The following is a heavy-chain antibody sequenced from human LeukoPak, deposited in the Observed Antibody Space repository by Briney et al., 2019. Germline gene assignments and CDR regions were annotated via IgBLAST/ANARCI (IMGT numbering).Heavy chain of an antibody. CDR1: GYTFTSYA. CDR3: ARDLGYCTGGTCYPNWFDP. V-gene: IGHV1-3*01. Sequence: ASVKVSCKASGYTFTSYAMHWVRQAPGQRLEWMGCINAGNDNTKYSQKFQGRVTITRDTSASTAYMELNSLRSEDTAVYYCARDLGYCTGGTCYPNWFDPWGQGTLVTVSS. CDR2: INAGNDNT. J-gene: IGHJ5*02. D-gene: IGHD2-15*01.